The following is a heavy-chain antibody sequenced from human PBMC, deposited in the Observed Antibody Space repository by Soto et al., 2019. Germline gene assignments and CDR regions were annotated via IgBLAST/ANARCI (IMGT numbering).Heavy chain of an antibody. Sequence: GASVKVSCKASGYTFTNYYIHWLRQAPGQGLEWMGIINPSGGGTNYSQKFQDRATMTRDTSTSTAYMELSSLRSEDTAVYYCARSIVVVTALDYWGQGTLVTVSS. J-gene: IGHJ4*02. D-gene: IGHD2-21*02. CDR1: GYTFTNYY. CDR3: ARSIVVVTALDY. CDR2: INPSGGGT. V-gene: IGHV1-46*01.